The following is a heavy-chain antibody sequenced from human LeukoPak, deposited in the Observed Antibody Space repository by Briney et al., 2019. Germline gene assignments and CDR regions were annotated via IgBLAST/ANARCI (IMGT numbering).Heavy chain of an antibody. Sequence: PSETLSLTCTVSGGSISSYYWSWIRQPPGKGLEWIGYIYYSGSTNYNPSLKSRVTISVDTSKNQFSLKLSSVTAADTAVYYCARQRNLGITMVRGVIIEAFDIWGQGTMVTVSS. CDR3: ARQRNLGITMVRGVIIEAFDI. CDR2: IYYSGST. D-gene: IGHD3-10*01. J-gene: IGHJ3*02. V-gene: IGHV4-59*08. CDR1: GGSISSYY.